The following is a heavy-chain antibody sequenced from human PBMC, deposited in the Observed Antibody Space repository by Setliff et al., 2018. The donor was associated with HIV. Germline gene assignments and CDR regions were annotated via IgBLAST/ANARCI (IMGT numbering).Heavy chain of an antibody. CDR3: ARRPVSDTFDV. CDR2: IYPGDSDT. CDR1: GYNFISYY. Sequence: GESLKISCKASGYNFISYYIGWVRQMPGKGLEWMGIIYPGDSDTRYGPSFEGQVTISADWSITTAFLQWNSLKASDTAMYYCARRPVSDTFDVWGQGTRVT. J-gene: IGHJ3*01. V-gene: IGHV5-51*01.